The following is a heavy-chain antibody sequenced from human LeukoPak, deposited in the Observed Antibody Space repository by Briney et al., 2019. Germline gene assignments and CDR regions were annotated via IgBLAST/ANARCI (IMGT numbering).Heavy chain of an antibody. V-gene: IGHV3-7*01. Sequence: GRSLRLSCAASGFTFRRYWMTWVRQAPGKGLEWVANIKEDGSENSYVESVKGRFTISRDNAKNSLYLQLNSLRAEDTAVYFCARQRYSDYWGQGTLVTVSS. D-gene: IGHD1-1*01. J-gene: IGHJ4*02. CDR2: IKEDGSEN. CDR3: ARQRYSDY. CDR1: GFTFRRYW.